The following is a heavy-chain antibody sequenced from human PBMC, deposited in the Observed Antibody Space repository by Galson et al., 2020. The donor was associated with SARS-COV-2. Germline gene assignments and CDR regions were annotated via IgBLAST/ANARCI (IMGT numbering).Heavy chain of an antibody. Sequence: AESLRLSCAASGFTFSYYALHWVRQAPGQGLEWVAVISYDGTNKLYADSAQCRFTISRDNSKNTLYLAMNSLGGDDTAVYYCARDMTIPPKGALDIWGQGTMVTVSA. D-gene: IGHD3-10*01. CDR3: ARDMTIPPKGALDI. V-gene: IGHV3-30-3*01. CDR2: ISYDGTNK. CDR1: GFTFSYYA. J-gene: IGHJ3*02.